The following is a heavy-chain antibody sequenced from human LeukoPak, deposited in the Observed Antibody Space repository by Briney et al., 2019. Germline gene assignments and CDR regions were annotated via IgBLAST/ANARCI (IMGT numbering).Heavy chain of an antibody. Sequence: SETLSLTCAVYGGSFSGYYWSWIRQPPGKGLEWIGEINHSGSTNYNPSLKSRVTISVDTSKNQFSLKLSSVTAADTAVYYCARLSHKRWLQCFDCWGQGTLVTVSS. J-gene: IGHJ4*02. CDR3: ARLSHKRWLQCFDC. CDR1: GGSFSGYY. CDR2: INHSGST. V-gene: IGHV4-34*01. D-gene: IGHD5-24*01.